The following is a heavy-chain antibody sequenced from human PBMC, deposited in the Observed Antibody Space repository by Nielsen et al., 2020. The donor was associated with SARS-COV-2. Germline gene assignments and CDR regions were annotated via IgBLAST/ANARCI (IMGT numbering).Heavy chain of an antibody. V-gene: IGHV1-69*13. CDR3: ASSVGAYYYYGMDV. J-gene: IGHJ6*02. Sequence: SVKVSCKASGGTFSSYAISWVRQAPGQGLEWMGGIIPIFGTANYAQKFQGRVTITADESTSTAYMELSSLRSEDTAVYYCASSVGAYYYYGMDVWGQGTTVTVSS. D-gene: IGHD3-16*01. CDR2: IIPIFGTA. CDR1: GGTFSSYA.